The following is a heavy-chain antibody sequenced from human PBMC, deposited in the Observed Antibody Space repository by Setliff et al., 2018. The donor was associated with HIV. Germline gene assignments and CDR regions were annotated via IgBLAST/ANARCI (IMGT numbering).Heavy chain of an antibody. V-gene: IGHV5-51*01. CDR2: IYPADSDT. J-gene: IGHJ4*02. CDR3: ARQGPRGLFDY. Sequence: GESLKISCKGSGYSFSSYWIGWVRQMPGKGLEGMGIIYPADSDTRYSPSFQGQVTISADKSISTAYLQWSSLKASDTAIYYCARQGPRGLFDYWGQGTLVTVSS. CDR1: GYSFSSYW.